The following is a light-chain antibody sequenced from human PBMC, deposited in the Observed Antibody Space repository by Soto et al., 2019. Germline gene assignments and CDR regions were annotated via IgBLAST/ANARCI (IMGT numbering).Light chain of an antibody. CDR3: QQSYSTPNN. Sequence: DIQMTQSPSSLSASVGDRVTITCRASQSISTYLNWYQQKPGKAPKLLIYASSLQSGVPSRFSGSGSGTDFTLTISSLQPEDFATYYCQQSYSTPNNFGQGTRPDIK. J-gene: IGKJ5*01. V-gene: IGKV1-39*01. CDR1: QSISTY. CDR2: AS.